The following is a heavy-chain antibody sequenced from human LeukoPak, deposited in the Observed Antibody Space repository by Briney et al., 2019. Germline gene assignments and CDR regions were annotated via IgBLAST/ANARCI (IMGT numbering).Heavy chain of an antibody. J-gene: IGHJ6*04. CDR1: GYSFTSYW. V-gene: IGHV5-51*01. Sequence: GESLKISCKGSGYSFTSYWIGWVRQMPGKGLEWMGIIYPGDSDTRYSPSFQGQVTISADKSISTAYLQWSSLKASDTAMYYCARHSYGDRNTGTHGMDVWGKGTTVTVSS. D-gene: IGHD4-17*01. CDR3: ARHSYGDRNTGTHGMDV. CDR2: IYPGDSDT.